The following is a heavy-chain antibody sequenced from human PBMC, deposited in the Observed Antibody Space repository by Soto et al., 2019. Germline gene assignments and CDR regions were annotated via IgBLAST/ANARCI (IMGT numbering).Heavy chain of an antibody. D-gene: IGHD1-26*01. J-gene: IGHJ6*02. CDR2: IIPIFGTA. V-gene: IGHV1-69*13. CDR1: GYTFSSYA. CDR3: ARGLLPHRYYGMDV. Sequence: SVKVSCKASGYTFSSYAISWVRQAPGQGLEWMGGIIPIFGTANYAQKFQGRVTITADESTSTAYMELSSLRSEDTAVYYCARGLLPHRYYGMDVWGQGTTVTVSS.